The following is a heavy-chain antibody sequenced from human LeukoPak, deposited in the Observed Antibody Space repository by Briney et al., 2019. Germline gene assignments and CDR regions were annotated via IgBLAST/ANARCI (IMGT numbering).Heavy chain of an antibody. Sequence: SETLSLTCTVSGGSISSGSYYWGWLRQPPGRGLEWIGSIYYSGSTYYNPSLKSRVTISVDTSKNQFSLKLSSVTAADTAVYYCARVFRFLADVWGKGTTVTVSS. V-gene: IGHV4-39*07. D-gene: IGHD3-3*01. J-gene: IGHJ6*04. CDR2: IYYSGST. CDR1: GGSISSGSYY. CDR3: ARVFRFLADV.